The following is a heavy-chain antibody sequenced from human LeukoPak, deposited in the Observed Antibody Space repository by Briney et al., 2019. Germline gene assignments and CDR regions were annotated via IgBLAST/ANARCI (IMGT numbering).Heavy chain of an antibody. CDR3: AREGVDSSGFRFDY. D-gene: IGHD3-22*01. J-gene: IGHJ4*02. V-gene: IGHV3-20*04. Sequence: EGSLRLSCAASGFTFDDYGMSWVRQAPGRGLEWVSGINWNGGSTGYADSVKGRFTISRDNAKNSLYLQMNSLRAEDTALYYCAREGVDSSGFRFDYWGQGTLVTVSS. CDR2: INWNGGST. CDR1: GFTFDDYG.